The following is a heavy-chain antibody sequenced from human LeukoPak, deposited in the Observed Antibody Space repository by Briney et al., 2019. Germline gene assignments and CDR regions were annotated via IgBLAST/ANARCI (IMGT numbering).Heavy chain of an antibody. CDR1: GYSISSCYY. CDR3: ARAGPHITMIVVVIPGWFDP. Sequence: ETLSLPCPFSGYSISSCYYWGWIRQPPGKGLEWIGSIYHSGSTYYNPSLKSRVTISVDTSKNQFSLKLSSVTAADTAVYYCARAGPHITMIVVVIPGWFDPWGQGTLVTVSS. D-gene: IGHD3-22*01. V-gene: IGHV4-38-2*02. J-gene: IGHJ5*02. CDR2: IYHSGST.